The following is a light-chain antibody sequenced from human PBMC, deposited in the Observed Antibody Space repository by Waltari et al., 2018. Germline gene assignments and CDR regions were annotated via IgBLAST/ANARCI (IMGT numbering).Light chain of an antibody. CDR3: QQLKSYPLT. V-gene: IGKV1-16*02. J-gene: IGKJ4*01. CDR2: DAS. Sequence: DIQPTQSPSSLLASVVGSGPITCRASQDISKSLAWFQQKPGKAPKSLISDASTLQSGVPSKFTGSGSGTDFTFTISSLQPEDYGTYYCQQLKSYPLTFGGGTKVEIK. CDR1: QDISKS.